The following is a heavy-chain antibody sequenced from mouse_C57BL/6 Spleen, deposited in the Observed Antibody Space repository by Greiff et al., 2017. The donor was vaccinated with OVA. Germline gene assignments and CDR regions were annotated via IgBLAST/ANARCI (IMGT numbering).Heavy chain of an antibody. CDR1: GFTFSDYY. V-gene: IGHV5-12*01. J-gene: IGHJ4*01. CDR3: ASSYLYYAMDY. Sequence: EVKLMESGGGLVQPGGSLKLSCAASGFTFSDYYMYWVRQTPEKRLEWVAYISNGGGSTYYPDTVKGRFTISRDNAKNTLYLQMSRLKSEDTAMYYCASSYLYYAMDYWGQGTSVTVSS. D-gene: IGHD5-5*01. CDR2: ISNGGGST.